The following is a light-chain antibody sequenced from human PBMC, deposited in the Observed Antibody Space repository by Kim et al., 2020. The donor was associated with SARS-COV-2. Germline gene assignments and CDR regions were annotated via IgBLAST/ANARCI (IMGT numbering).Light chain of an antibody. V-gene: IGKV3-20*01. CDR2: GAS. Sequence: SSNYLAWFQQKPGQAPRLLIYGASSRAADIPDRFSGSGSETDFTLTISRLEPEDFAVYYCQQYGSSLFTFGPGTKVDIK. CDR3: QQYGSSLFT. CDR1: SSNY. J-gene: IGKJ3*01.